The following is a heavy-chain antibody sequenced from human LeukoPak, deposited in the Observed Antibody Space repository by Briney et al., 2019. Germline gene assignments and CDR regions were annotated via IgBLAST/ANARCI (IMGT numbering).Heavy chain of an antibody. CDR3: ARLEGLGAGADY. Sequence: PSQTLSLTGTVSGASITHDYYFWRWIRQPPENCLEFLGYIFHSGNTYYNASLKSRVSISLDTSKSQFSLNLNSVTAADTAVYYCARLEGLGAGADYWGQGTLVTVSS. CDR2: IFHSGNT. CDR1: GASITHDYYF. D-gene: IGHD3/OR15-3a*01. J-gene: IGHJ4*02. V-gene: IGHV4-30-4*01.